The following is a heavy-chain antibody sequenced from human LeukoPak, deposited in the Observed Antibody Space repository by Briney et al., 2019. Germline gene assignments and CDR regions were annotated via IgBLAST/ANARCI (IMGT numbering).Heavy chain of an antibody. CDR3: ARGAGDIVVDQLLKGDY. CDR1: GYTFTSYD. Sequence: GASVKVSCKASGYTFTSYDINWVRQATGQGLEWMGWMNPNSGNTGYAQKFQGRVTMTTDTSTSTAYMELRSLRSDDTAVYYCARGAGDIVVDQLLKGDYWGQGTLVTVSS. J-gene: IGHJ4*02. D-gene: IGHD2-2*01. V-gene: IGHV1-8*02. CDR2: MNPNSGNT.